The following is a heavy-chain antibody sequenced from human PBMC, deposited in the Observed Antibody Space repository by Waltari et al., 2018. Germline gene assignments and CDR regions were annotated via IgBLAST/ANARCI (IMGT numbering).Heavy chain of an antibody. Sequence: EVQLVESGGGLVQPGRSLRLSCAASGFTFDDYAMHWVRQAPGKGLEWVSGISWNSGSIGYADSVKGRFTISRDNAKNSLYLQMNSLRAEDTALYYCAKDLSLSGSFLYAFDIWGQGTMVTVSS. V-gene: IGHV3-9*01. CDR1: GFTFDDYA. D-gene: IGHD1-26*01. CDR2: ISWNSGSI. CDR3: AKDLSLSGSFLYAFDI. J-gene: IGHJ3*02.